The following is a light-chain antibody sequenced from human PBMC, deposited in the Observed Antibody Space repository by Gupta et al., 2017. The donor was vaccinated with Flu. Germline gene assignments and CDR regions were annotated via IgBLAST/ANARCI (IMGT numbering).Light chain of an antibody. CDR3: QQRSDLPMYT. CDR2: DTS. V-gene: IGKV3-11*01. CDR1: QSVGTY. Sequence: ATLSLSPGERAILSCRASQSVGTYLAWYQQKPDQAPRLLMYDTSRRVAGIPARFSGSGYGTDFTLTISTREPEDFAVYYCQQRSDLPMYTFGQGTRLEIK. J-gene: IGKJ2*01.